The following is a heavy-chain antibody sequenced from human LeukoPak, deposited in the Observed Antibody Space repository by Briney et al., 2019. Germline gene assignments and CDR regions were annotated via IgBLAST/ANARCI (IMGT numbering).Heavy chain of an antibody. CDR2: IYYSGST. CDR1: GGSISAYY. D-gene: IGHD3-22*01. V-gene: IGHV4-30-4*08. CDR3: ARVPYYYDSSGPRYYFDY. Sequence: SETLSLTCTISGGSISAYYWSWIRQPPGKGLEWIGYIYYSGSTYYNPSLKSRVTISVDTSKNQFSLKLSPVTAADTAVYYCARVPYYYDSSGPRYYFDYWGQGTLVTVSS. J-gene: IGHJ4*02.